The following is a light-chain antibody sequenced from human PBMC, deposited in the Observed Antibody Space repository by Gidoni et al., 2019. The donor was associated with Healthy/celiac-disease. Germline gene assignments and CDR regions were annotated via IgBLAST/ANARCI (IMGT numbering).Light chain of an antibody. Sequence: DIQLTPSPSSVSVSVGERVTISCRASQSIGGWLAWYQQRPGNASNLLIYSASILHRGVPSRFSGAGSGTHFTLTISSLQPEDVGTYFCLQADSFPLTFGQGTRLEI. CDR1: QSIGGW. J-gene: IGKJ5*01. V-gene: IGKV1-12*01. CDR3: LQADSFPLT. CDR2: SAS.